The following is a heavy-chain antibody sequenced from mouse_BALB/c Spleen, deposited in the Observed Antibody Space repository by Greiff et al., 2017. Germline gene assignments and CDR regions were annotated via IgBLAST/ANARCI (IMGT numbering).Heavy chain of an antibody. CDR1: GFTFSSYA. CDR2: ISSGGSYT. D-gene: IGHD1-1*01. J-gene: IGHJ2*01. Sequence: EVKVVESGGGLVKPGGSLKLSCAASGFTFSSYAMSWVRQSPEKRLEWVAEISSGGSYTYYPDTVTGRFTISRDNAKNTLYLEMSSLRSEDTAMYYCARAGYYGSSPDYWGQGTTLTVSS. V-gene: IGHV5-9-4*01. CDR3: ARAGYYGSSPDY.